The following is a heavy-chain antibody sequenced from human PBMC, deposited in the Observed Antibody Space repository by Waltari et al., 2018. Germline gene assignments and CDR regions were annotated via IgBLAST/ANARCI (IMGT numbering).Heavy chain of an antibody. V-gene: IGHV4-31*03. CDR2: GYYSGST. Sequence: QVQLQESGTGLVKPSQTLSLTCTVSGGTISRGGYYWSWIRQHPGEGLAWRGYGYYSGSTYYNPSLNSRVTISVDTSKNQFSLKLSSVTAADTAVYYCARESHDSSGYYWDYWGQGTLVTGSS. J-gene: IGHJ4*02. CDR1: GGTISRGGYY. D-gene: IGHD3-22*01. CDR3: ARESHDSSGYYWDY.